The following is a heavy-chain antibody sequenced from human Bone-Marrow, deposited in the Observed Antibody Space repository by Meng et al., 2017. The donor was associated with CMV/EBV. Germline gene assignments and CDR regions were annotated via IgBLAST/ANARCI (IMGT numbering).Heavy chain of an antibody. CDR3: ARVRSSAGESLDY. CDR1: GFTFSSYA. J-gene: IGHJ4*02. CDR2: ISSSSSYI. Sequence: GESLKISCAASGFTFSSYAMSWVRQAPGKGLEWVSSISSSSSYIYYADSVKGRFTISRDNAKNSLFLLMNSLRAEDTAVYYCARVRSSAGESLDYWGQGTLVTVSS. V-gene: IGHV3-21*01. D-gene: IGHD3-10*01.